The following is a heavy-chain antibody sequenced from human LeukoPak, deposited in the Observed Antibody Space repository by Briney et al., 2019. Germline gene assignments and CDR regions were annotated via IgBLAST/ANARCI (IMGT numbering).Heavy chain of an antibody. CDR1: GFTFSSYA. V-gene: IGHV3-30-3*01. CDR3: AKGIERVAAAGTYFDY. J-gene: IGHJ4*02. Sequence: GRSLRLSCAASGFTFSSYAMHWVRQAPGKGLEWVAVISYDGSNKYYADSVKGRFTISRDNSKNTLYLQMNSLRAEDTAVYYCAKGIERVAAAGTYFDYWGQGTLVTVSS. CDR2: ISYDGSNK. D-gene: IGHD6-13*01.